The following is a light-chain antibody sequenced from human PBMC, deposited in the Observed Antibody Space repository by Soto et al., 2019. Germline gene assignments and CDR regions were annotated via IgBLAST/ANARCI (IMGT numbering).Light chain of an antibody. Sequence: DIQMTQSPSSVSASVGDRVTITCRASQDISSWLAWYQQQPGQAPKLLIYAASSLQSRVPSRFSGSGSGTDFTVTISSLQPEDFASYDCQQANSFPLTFGGGTKVEI. V-gene: IGKV1-12*01. CDR3: QQANSFPLT. CDR1: QDISSW. CDR2: AAS. J-gene: IGKJ4*01.